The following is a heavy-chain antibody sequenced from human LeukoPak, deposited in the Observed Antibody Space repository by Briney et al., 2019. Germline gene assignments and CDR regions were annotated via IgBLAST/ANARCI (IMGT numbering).Heavy chain of an antibody. J-gene: IGHJ4*02. V-gene: IGHV1-69*01. CDR3: ARETYSGYDYYDY. CDR2: IIPIFGTA. CDR1: GGTSSSYA. D-gene: IGHD5-12*01. Sequence: SVKVSCKASGGTSSSYAISWVRQAPGQGLEWMGGIIPIFGTANYAQKFQGRVTITADESTSTAYMELSSLRSEDTAVYYCARETYSGYDYYDYWGQGTLVAVSS.